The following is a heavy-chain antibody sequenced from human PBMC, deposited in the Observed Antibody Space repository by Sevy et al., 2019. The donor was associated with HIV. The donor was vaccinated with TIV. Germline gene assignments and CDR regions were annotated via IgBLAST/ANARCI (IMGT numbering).Heavy chain of an antibody. D-gene: IGHD2-21*02. CDR1: GFTFSSYA. CDR3: ASVYCGGDCYFAFDY. V-gene: IGHV3-30-3*01. CDR2: ISYDGSNK. Sequence: GGSLRLSCAASGFTFSSYAMHWVRQAPGKGLEWVAIISYDGSNKYYADSVKGRFTISRDNSKNTLYLQMNSLRAEDTAVYYCASVYCGGDCYFAFDYWGQGTLVTVSS. J-gene: IGHJ4*02.